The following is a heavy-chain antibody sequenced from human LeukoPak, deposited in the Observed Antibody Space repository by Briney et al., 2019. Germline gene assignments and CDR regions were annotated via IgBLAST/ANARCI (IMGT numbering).Heavy chain of an antibody. CDR2: INSDGSST. V-gene: IGHV3-74*01. CDR1: GFTFSSYW. D-gene: IGHD5-24*01. Sequence: GSLRLSCAASGFTFSSYWMHWVRQAPGKGLVWVSRINSDGSSTSYADSVKGRFTISRDNAKNTLYLQMNSLRAEDTAVYYCARDGYNLYYFDYWGQGTLVTASS. J-gene: IGHJ4*02. CDR3: ARDGYNLYYFDY.